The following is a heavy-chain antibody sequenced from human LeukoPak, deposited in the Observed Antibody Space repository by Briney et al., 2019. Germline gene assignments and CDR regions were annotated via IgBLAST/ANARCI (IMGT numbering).Heavy chain of an antibody. CDR1: GFTFDDYA. Sequence: PGGSPRLSCAASGFTFDDYAMHWVRQAPGKGLEWVAVISYDGSNKYYADSVKGRFTISRDNSKNTLYLQMNSLRAEDTAVYYCARQPHSGLDYWGQGTLVTVSS. V-gene: IGHV3-30*03. D-gene: IGHD2-15*01. J-gene: IGHJ4*02. CDR3: ARQPHSGLDY. CDR2: ISYDGSNK.